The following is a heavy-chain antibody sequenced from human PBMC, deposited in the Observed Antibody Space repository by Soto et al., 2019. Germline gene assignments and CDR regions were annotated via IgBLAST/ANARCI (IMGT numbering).Heavy chain of an antibody. CDR2: ISGSGGST. CDR3: AKDTVNDIVATIIDY. D-gene: IGHD5-12*01. Sequence: GSLRLSCAASGFTFSSYAMSWVRQAPGKGLEWVSAISGSGGSTYYADSVKGRFTISRDNSKNTLYLQMNSLRAEDTAVYYCAKDTVNDIVATIIDYWGQGTLVTVSS. CDR1: GFTFSSYA. J-gene: IGHJ4*02. V-gene: IGHV3-23*01.